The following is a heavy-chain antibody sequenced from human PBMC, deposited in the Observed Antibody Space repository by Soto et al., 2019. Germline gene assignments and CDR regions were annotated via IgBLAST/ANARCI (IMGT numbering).Heavy chain of an antibody. Sequence: PWGSLRLSCAASGFTFSSYAMSWVRQAPGKGLEWVSAISGSGGRTYYADSVKGRFTISRDNSKKTLYLQMNSLRAEDTAVYYCENFPSCSCSTCLHXWGRVTRATVSX. CDR2: ISGSGGRT. CDR3: ENFPSCSCSTCLHX. J-gene: IGHJ4*02. CDR1: GFTFSSYA. V-gene: IGHV3-23*01. D-gene: IGHD2-2*01.